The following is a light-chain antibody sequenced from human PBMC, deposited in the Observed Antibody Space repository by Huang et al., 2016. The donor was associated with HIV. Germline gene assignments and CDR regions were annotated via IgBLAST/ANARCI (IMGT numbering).Light chain of an antibody. V-gene: IGKV3-11*01. Sequence: EIVLTQSPATLSLSPGERATLSCRASQSVGGYLAWYQQKPGQAPRLLIYDTSTRATGIPARFSGSCSETDFTLTLSSLGPEDFAVYYCQQPWSFGQGTKVDIK. CDR1: QSVGGY. CDR2: DTS. CDR3: QQPWS. J-gene: IGKJ2*01.